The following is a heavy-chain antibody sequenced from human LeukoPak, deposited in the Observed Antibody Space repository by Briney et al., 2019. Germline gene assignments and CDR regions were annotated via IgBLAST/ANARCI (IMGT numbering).Heavy chain of an antibody. D-gene: IGHD6-19*01. CDR3: AREGIAVAGSYYFDY. J-gene: IGHJ4*02. CDR1: GFTFSSYS. V-gene: IGHV3-48*01. Sequence: GGSLRLSCAASGFTFSSYSMNWVRQAPGKGLEWVSYISSSSSSIYYADSVKGRFTVSRDNAKNSLYLQMNSLRAEDTALYYCAREGIAVAGSYYFDYWGQGTLVTVSS. CDR2: ISSSSSSI.